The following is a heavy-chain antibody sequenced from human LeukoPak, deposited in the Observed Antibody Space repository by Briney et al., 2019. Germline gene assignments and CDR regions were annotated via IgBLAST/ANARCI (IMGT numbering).Heavy chain of an antibody. V-gene: IGHV3-23*01. CDR3: AKRTDAFDI. Sequence: GSLRLSCAASGFTFSNYVMNWVRQAPGKGLEWVSDISGSGGSTYYADSVKGRFTISRDNSKNMLYLQMNSLRAEDTAVYFCAKRTDAFDIWGQGTMVTVSS. CDR1: GFTFSNYV. J-gene: IGHJ3*02. CDR2: ISGSGGST.